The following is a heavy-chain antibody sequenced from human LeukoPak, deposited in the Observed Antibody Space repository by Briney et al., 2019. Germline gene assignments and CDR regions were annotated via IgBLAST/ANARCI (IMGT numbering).Heavy chain of an antibody. CDR2: INWNIGTM. J-gene: IGHJ6*03. CDR1: GFSFADSN. CDR3: AKDPYMDV. V-gene: IGHV3-9*01. Sequence: PGRSLRLSCAASGFSFADSNMHWVRQVPGKGLELVSGINWNIGTMGYADSVKGRFTVSRDNAKNSLYLQMNSLKTEDTALYYCAKDPYMDVWGKGTTVTVSS.